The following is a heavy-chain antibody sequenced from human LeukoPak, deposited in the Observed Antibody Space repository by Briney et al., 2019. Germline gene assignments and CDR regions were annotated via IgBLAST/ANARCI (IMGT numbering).Heavy chain of an antibody. Sequence: ASVKVSCKASGYKFRSYDIIWVRQAPGQGLECMGWISPDNGYTNSAHKVQGRVTMTADTSTSTAYMALRSLRSDDTAVYYCARYNGYDWGYLDYWGQGTLVTV. J-gene: IGHJ4*02. V-gene: IGHV1-18*01. CDR3: ARYNGYDWGYLDY. CDR2: ISPDNGYT. D-gene: IGHD3-16*01. CDR1: GYKFRSYD.